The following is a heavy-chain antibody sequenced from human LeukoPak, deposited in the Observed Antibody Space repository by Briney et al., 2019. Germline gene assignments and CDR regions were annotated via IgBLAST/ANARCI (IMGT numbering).Heavy chain of an antibody. Sequence: EASVKVSCKASGYTFTGYYMHWVRQAPGQGLEWMGWINPNSGGTNYAQKFQGRVTMTRDTPISTAYMELSRLRSDDTAVYYCAREEGDRKSWFDPWGQGTLVTVSS. CDR2: INPNSGGT. CDR1: GYTFTGYY. J-gene: IGHJ5*02. CDR3: AREEGDRKSWFDP. D-gene: IGHD3-16*01. V-gene: IGHV1-2*02.